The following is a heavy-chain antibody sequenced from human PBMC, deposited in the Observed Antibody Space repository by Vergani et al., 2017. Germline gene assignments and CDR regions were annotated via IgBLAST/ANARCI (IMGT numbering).Heavy chain of an antibody. CDR1: GFTFSSYS. J-gene: IGHJ2*01. CDR3: ARKPPPMTTVTTPRLYWYFDL. V-gene: IGHV3-21*01. CDR2: ISSSSSYI. D-gene: IGHD4-17*01. Sequence: EVQLVESGGGLVKPGGSLRLSCAASGFTFSSYSMNWVRQAPGKGLEWVSSISSSSSYIYYADSVKGRFTISRDNAKNSLYLQMNSLRAEDTAVYYCARKPPPMTTVTTPRLYWYFDLWGQGTLVTVSS.